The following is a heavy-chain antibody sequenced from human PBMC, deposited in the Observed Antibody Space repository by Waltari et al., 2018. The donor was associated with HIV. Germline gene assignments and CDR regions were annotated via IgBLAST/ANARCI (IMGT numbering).Heavy chain of an antibody. CDR3: AKEGTVNYFDY. D-gene: IGHD4-17*01. Sequence: EVQLVESGGGLVQPGSSLTLACSASGFPFDDYSIDLDRQAPGKGLEWVSGISWNSGSIGYADSVKGRFTISRDNAKNSLYLQMNSLRAEDTALYYCAKEGTVNYFDYWGQGTLGTVSS. J-gene: IGHJ4*02. V-gene: IGHV3-9*01. CDR1: GFPFDDYS. CDR2: ISWNSGSI.